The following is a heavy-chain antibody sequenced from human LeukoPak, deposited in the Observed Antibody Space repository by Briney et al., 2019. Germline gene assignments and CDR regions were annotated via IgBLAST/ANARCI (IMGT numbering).Heavy chain of an antibody. J-gene: IGHJ4*02. CDR2: VNGGGSST. D-gene: IGHD2/OR15-2a*01. CDR1: GFTFSTYW. CDR3: TRDLSPAHF. V-gene: IGHV3-74*01. Sequence: PGGSLRLSCTASGFTFSTYWMHWVRQAPGKGLMWVSRVNGGGSSTVYADSVKGRFTISRDNAKNTLYLQMNSLRAEDTAVYYCTRDLSPAHFWGQGTLVTVSS.